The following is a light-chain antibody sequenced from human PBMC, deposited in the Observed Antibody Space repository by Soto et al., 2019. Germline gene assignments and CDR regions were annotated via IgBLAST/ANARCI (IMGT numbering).Light chain of an antibody. CDR3: QQRSNWPPLT. J-gene: IGKJ4*01. CDR2: DAS. V-gene: IGKV3-11*01. CDR1: QSVSSY. Sequence: EIVLTQSPATLSLSPGERATLSCRASQSVSSYLAWYQQKPGQAPRLLIYDASNRATGIPARFSGSGSGTDVTLTISRLESEDFAVYYWQQRSNWPPLTFGGGTKVEIK.